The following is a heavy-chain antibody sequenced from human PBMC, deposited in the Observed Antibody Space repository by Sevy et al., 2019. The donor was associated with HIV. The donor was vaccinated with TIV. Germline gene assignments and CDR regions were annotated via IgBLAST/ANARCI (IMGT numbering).Heavy chain of an antibody. V-gene: IGHV3-11*06. CDR3: ATTTVAFNYYYYYYRDV. D-gene: IGHD4-4*01. CDR2: ISSSSSYT. CDR1: GFTFSDYY. Sequence: GGSLRLSCAASGFTFSDYYMSWIRQAPGKGLEWVSYISSSSSYTNYGDSVKGRFTISRDNAKNSLYLRMTSLRAEDASVYYCATTTVAFNYYYYYYRDVWCNGTTVTVSS. J-gene: IGHJ6*03.